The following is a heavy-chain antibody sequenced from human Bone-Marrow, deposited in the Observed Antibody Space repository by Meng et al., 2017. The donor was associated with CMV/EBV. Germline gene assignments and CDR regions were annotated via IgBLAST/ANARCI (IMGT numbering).Heavy chain of an antibody. CDR3: ASSPGVLVPAATVY. CDR2: IIPISGRV. Sequence: SVKVSCKASGGTFRSYAVSWVRQAPGQGLERMGGIIPISGRVKYVQKFHGRLTISTDESTRTAYMELSSLRSEDTAVYYCASSPGVLVPAATVYWGQGTLVTVSS. CDR1: GGTFRSYA. V-gene: IGHV1-69*05. D-gene: IGHD2-2*01. J-gene: IGHJ4*02.